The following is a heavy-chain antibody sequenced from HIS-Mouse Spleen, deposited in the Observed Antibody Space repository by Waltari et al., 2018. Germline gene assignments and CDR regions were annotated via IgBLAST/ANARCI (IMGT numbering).Heavy chain of an antibody. CDR2: IYYSGST. J-gene: IGHJ4*02. CDR1: GGSISSYY. V-gene: IGHV4-59*01. D-gene: IGHD6-13*01. Sequence: QVQLQESGPGLVKPSETLSLTCTVSGGSISSYYWTWFRQRPGKGLEWIGYIYYSGSTNYNPSLKSRVTISVDTSKNQFSLKLSSVTAADTAVYYCARSSSWYFDYWGQGTLVTVSS. CDR3: ARSSSWYFDY.